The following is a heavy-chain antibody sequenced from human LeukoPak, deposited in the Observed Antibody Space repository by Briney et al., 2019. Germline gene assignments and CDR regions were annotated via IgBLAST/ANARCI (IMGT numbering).Heavy chain of an antibody. CDR1: GFTFSSYS. CDR2: ISSSSSYI. D-gene: IGHD6-19*01. CDR3: ATPGYSSGSFTF. J-gene: IGHJ4*02. Sequence: GGSLRLSCAASGFTFSSYSMNWVRQAPEKGLEWVSSISSSSSYIYYADSVKGRFTISRDNAKNSLYLQMNSLRAEDTAVYYCATPGYSSGSFTFWGQGTLVTVPS. V-gene: IGHV3-21*01.